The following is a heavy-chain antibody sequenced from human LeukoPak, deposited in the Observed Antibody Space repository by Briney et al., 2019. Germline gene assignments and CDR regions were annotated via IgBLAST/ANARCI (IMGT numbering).Heavy chain of an antibody. J-gene: IGHJ3*02. Sequence: PGGSLRLSCAASEFTFSNYAMSWVRQAPGKGLEWVSGITDSGASTYYADSVKGRFTISRDNSKNTLYMQMNSLRAEDTAIYYCAKLRGPSSWDSFDIWGQGTMVTVSS. CDR3: AKLRGPSSWDSFDI. CDR1: EFTFSNYA. CDR2: ITDSGAST. D-gene: IGHD1-26*01. V-gene: IGHV3-23*01.